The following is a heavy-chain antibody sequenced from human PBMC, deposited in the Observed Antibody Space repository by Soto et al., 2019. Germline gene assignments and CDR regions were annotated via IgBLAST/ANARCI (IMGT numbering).Heavy chain of an antibody. V-gene: IGHV1-18*01. CDR1: GYTFTTYG. Sequence: VQLVQSGPEVKKPGASVKVSCKASGYTFTTYGISWVRQAPGQGLEWMGWISGYNGQTNYAQKFRGRVTITTDTSTSTAYMELRGLRSDATAMYYCARDGRKELWVEGRNAMDAWGQGTTVTVSS. D-gene: IGHD5-18*01. CDR3: ARDGRKELWVEGRNAMDA. J-gene: IGHJ6*02. CDR2: ISGYNGQT.